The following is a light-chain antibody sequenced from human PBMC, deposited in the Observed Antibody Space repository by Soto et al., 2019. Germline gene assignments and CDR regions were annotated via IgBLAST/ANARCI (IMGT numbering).Light chain of an antibody. CDR2: WGS. CDR1: QSLLYSNGYNY. V-gene: IGKV2-28*01. CDR3: MQAIQTPWT. Sequence: DIVMTQSPLSLPVTAGEPASVSCRSSQSLLYSNGYNYLDWYLQKPGQSPQLLIYWGSNRASGVPDRFSGSGSGTEFTLKISRVEAEDVGVYYCMQAIQTPWTFGQGTKVEIK. J-gene: IGKJ1*01.